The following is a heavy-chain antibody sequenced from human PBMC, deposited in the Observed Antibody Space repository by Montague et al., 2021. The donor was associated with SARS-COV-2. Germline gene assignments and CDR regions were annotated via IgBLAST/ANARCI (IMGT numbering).Heavy chain of an antibody. CDR2: ISYDGSNK. CDR1: GFTFSSYA. Sequence: SLRLSCAASGFTFSSYAMHWVRQAPGKGLEWVALISYDGSNKYYADSVKGRFTISRDNSKNTLYLQMNSLRAEDTAVYYCARDSGSSFDPWGQGTRVTVSS. V-gene: IGHV3-30*04. D-gene: IGHD1-26*01. J-gene: IGHJ5*02. CDR3: ARDSGSSFDP.